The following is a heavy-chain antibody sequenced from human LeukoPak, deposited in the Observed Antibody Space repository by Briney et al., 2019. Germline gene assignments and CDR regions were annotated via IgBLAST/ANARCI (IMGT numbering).Heavy chain of an antibody. V-gene: IGHV1-69*13. CDR3: ARDPGQWLPRFNWFDP. J-gene: IGHJ5*02. CDR2: IIPIFGTA. D-gene: IGHD6-19*01. Sequence: GASVKVSCKASGGTFSSHAISWVRQAPGQGLEWMGGIIPIFGTANYAQKFQGRVTITADESTSTAYMELSSLRSEDTAVYYCARDPGQWLPRFNWFDPWGQGTLVTVSS. CDR1: GGTFSSHA.